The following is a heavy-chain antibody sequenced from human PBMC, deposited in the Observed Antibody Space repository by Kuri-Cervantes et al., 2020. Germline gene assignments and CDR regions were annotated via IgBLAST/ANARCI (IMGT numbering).Heavy chain of an antibody. D-gene: IGHD3-10*01. V-gene: IGHV3-7*01. CDR2: IKQDGSGK. J-gene: IGHJ4*02. CDR3: AREKYYGSGLDY. CDR1: GFTFSSYW. Sequence: GESLKISCAASGFTFSSYWMSWVRQAPGKGLEWVANIKQDGSGKYYVDSVKGRFTISRDNAKNSLYLQMNSLRAEDTAVYYCAREKYYGSGLDYWVQGTLVTSPQ.